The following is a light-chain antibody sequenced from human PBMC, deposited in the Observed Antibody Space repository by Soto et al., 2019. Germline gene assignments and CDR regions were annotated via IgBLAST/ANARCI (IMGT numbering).Light chain of an antibody. CDR3: SSYTSSSTLYVV. J-gene: IGLJ2*01. CDR2: DVS. CDR1: SSDVGGYNY. V-gene: IGLV2-14*03. Sequence: QSALTQPASVSGSPGQSIAISCTGTSSDVGGYNYVSWYQHHPGKAPKLMIYDVSNRPSGVSNRFSGSKSRNTASLTISGLQAEDEADYYCSSYTSSSTLYVVFGGGTKLTVL.